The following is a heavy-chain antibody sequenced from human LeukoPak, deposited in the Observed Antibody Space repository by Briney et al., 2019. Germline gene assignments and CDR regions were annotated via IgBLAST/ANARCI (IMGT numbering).Heavy chain of an antibody. J-gene: IGHJ4*02. CDR1: GFTFSSFA. Sequence: GGSLRLSCAGSGFTFSSFAMSSVRQAPGKGLEWVSSISGSGDSTYYADSVKGRFTMSRDNSKNTLYLQMNSLRAEDTAVYYCAKLGSFDGYRHFVYWGQGTLVTVSS. CDR3: AKLGSFDGYRHFVY. CDR2: ISGSGDST. V-gene: IGHV3-23*01. D-gene: IGHD5-24*01.